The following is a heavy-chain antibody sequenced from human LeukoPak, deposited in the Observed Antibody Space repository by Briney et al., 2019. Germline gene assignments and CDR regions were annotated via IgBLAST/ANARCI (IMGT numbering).Heavy chain of an antibody. CDR3: ARDYGDDY. CDR1: GGSFSGYY. Sequence: SETLSLTCAVYGGSFSGYYWSWIRQPPGKGLEWIGYIYHGGSTYYNPSLKSRVTISVDRSKNQFSLKLSSVTAADTAVYYCARDYGDDYWGQGTLVTVSS. J-gene: IGHJ4*02. CDR2: IYHGGST. D-gene: IGHD4-17*01. V-gene: IGHV4-30-2*01.